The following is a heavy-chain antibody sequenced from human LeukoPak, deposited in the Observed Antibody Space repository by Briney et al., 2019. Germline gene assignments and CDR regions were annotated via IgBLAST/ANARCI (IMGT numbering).Heavy chain of an antibody. V-gene: IGHV4-34*01. CDR3: ARLVSSLYYYYYYGMDV. CDR2: INHSGST. D-gene: IGHD6-6*01. Sequence: SETLSLTCAVYGGSFSGYYWSWIRQPSGKGLEWIGEINHSGSTNYNPSLKSRVTISVDTSKNQFSLKLSSVTAADTAVYYCARLVSSLYYYYYYGMDVWGQGTTVTVSS. CDR1: GGSFSGYY. J-gene: IGHJ6*02.